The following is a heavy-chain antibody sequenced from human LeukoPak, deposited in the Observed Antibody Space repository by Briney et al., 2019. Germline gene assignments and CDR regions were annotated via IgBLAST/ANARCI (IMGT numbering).Heavy chain of an antibody. Sequence: PGGSLRLSCVASGFNFDDYAMHWVRQAPGKGLEWVSLISWDGGSTYYADSVKGRFTISRDNSKNSLYLQMNSLRAEDTALYYCARGGDGYNQDYWGQGTLVTVSS. J-gene: IGHJ4*02. CDR3: ARGGDGYNQDY. V-gene: IGHV3-43D*03. CDR2: ISWDGGST. CDR1: GFNFDDYA. D-gene: IGHD5-24*01.